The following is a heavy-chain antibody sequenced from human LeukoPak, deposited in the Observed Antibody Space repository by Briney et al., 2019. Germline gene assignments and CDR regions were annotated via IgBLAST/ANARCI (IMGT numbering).Heavy chain of an antibody. CDR3: ARKDGDI. Sequence: SETLSLTCTVSGGSISSGSYYWSWIRQPAGKGLEWIGRIYTSGSTNYNPSLKSRVTMSVDSSKNQFSLKVSSVTAADTAVYYCARKDGDIWGQGTMVTVSS. CDR2: IYTSGST. J-gene: IGHJ3*02. D-gene: IGHD5-24*01. V-gene: IGHV4-61*02. CDR1: GGSISSGSYY.